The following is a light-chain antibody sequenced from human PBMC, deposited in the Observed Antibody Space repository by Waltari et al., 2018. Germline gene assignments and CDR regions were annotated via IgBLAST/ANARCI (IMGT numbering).Light chain of an antibody. V-gene: IGKV3-20*01. Sequence: VLTQSPDTLSLSPGERATLSCRASHSVSSNYFAWYQQKPGQAPRLLIYGASNRATGIPDRLSGRGSGTDFTLTISRLEPEDFALYYCQQYGTSRTFGRGTKVEI. CDR1: HSVSSNY. CDR2: GAS. CDR3: QQYGTSRT. J-gene: IGKJ1*01.